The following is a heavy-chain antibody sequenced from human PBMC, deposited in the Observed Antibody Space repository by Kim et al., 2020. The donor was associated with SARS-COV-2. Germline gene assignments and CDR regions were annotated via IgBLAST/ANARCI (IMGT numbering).Heavy chain of an antibody. J-gene: IGHJ6*02. Sequence: SETLSLTCAVSGGSISSSNWWSWVRQPPGKGLEWIGEIYHSGSTNYNPSLKSRVTISVDKSKNQFSLKLSSVTAADTAVYYCARVGTAALGYYYYGMDVWGQGTTVTVSS. D-gene: IGHD6-13*01. CDR2: IYHSGST. CDR3: ARVGTAALGYYYYGMDV. V-gene: IGHV4-4*02. CDR1: GGSISSSNW.